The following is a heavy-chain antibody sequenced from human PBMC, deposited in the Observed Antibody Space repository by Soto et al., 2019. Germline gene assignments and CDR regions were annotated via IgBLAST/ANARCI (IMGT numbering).Heavy chain of an antibody. V-gene: IGHV4-30-4*01. J-gene: IGHJ4*02. CDR3: ALFGVVITEVDY. CDR2: IYYSGST. CDR1: GGSISSGDYY. D-gene: IGHD3-3*01. Sequence: LACTVSGGSISSGDYYWSWIRQPPGKGVEWIGYIYYSGSTYYNPSLKSRVTISVDTSKNQFSLKLSPVTAADTAVYYCALFGVVITEVDYWGQGTLVTVSS.